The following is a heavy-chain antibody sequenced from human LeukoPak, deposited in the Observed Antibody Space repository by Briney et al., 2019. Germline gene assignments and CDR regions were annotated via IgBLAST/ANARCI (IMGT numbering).Heavy chain of an antibody. D-gene: IGHD6-19*01. CDR3: ASHSGVADGWFDP. J-gene: IGHJ5*02. CDR2: IYYSGST. V-gene: IGHV4-59*01. Sequence: SETLSLTCTVSGGSISSYYWSWIRQPPGKGLEWIGYIYYSGSTNYNPSLKSRVTISVDTSKNQFSLKLSSVTAADTAVYYCASHSGVADGWFDPWGQGTLVTVSS. CDR1: GGSISSYY.